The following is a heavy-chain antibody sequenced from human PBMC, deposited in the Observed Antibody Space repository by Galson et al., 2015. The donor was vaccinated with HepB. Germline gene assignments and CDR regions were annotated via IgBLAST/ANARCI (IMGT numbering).Heavy chain of an antibody. Sequence: SLRLSCAASGFTFRTYWMSWVRQGPGKGLEWVAVISYEGSEKFYADSVKGRFTISRDNSKNTLYLQMNSLRAEDTAVYYCARDRLSITIFGVGRYGMDVWGQGTTVTVSS. J-gene: IGHJ6*02. V-gene: IGHV3-30*03. D-gene: IGHD3-3*01. CDR2: ISYEGSEK. CDR1: GFTFRTYW. CDR3: ARDRLSITIFGVGRYGMDV.